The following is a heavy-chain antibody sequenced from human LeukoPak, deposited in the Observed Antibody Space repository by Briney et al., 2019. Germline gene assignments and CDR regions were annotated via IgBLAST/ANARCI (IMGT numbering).Heavy chain of an antibody. CDR3: LKNSGYEDFDY. J-gene: IGHJ4*02. CDR1: GFTFSSYT. Sequence: GGSLRLSCSASGFTFSSYTMHWVRQAPGKGLEYVSAIRDNGDSTFYADSVKGRFTISRDNSKNTLHLQVSSLRAEDTAVYYCLKNSGYEDFDYWGQGTLVTVSS. D-gene: IGHD5-12*01. CDR2: IRDNGDST. V-gene: IGHV3-64D*06.